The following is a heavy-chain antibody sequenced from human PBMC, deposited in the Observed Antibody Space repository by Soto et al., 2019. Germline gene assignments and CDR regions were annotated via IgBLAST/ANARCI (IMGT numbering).Heavy chain of an antibody. Sequence: SETLSLTCTVSGGSISSGDYYWSWIRQPPGKGLEWIGYIYYSGSTYYNPSLKSRVTISVDTSKNQFSLKLSSVTAADTAVYYCARPKVSYYYGMDLWGQGTTVTVSS. CDR3: ARPKVSYYYGMDL. V-gene: IGHV4-30-4*01. CDR1: GGSISSGDYY. CDR2: IYYSGST. D-gene: IGHD2-21*01. J-gene: IGHJ6*02.